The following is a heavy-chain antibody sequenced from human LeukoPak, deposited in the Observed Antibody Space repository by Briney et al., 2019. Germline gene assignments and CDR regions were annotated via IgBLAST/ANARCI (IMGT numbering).Heavy chain of an antibody. V-gene: IGHV4-34*01. J-gene: IGHJ4*02. CDR2: INHSGST. Sequence: ETLSLTCAVYGGSFSGYYWSWNRQPPGKGLEWIGEINHSGSTNYNPSLKSRVTISVDTSKNQFSLKLSSVTAADTAVYYCARGNGGYYQNFDYWGQGTLVTVSS. CDR1: GGSFSGYY. D-gene: IGHD1-26*01. CDR3: ARGNGGYYQNFDY.